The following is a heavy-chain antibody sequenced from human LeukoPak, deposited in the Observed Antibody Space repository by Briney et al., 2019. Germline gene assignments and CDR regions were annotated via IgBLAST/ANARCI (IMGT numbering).Heavy chain of an antibody. CDR1: GGSIDTYNYY. J-gene: IGHJ4*02. Sequence: PSETLSLTCTISGGSIDTYNYYWGWIRQPPGKGLEWIGSIYFDGSTYYNPSLKSRVTISLHTSNNQFSLKLRSVTTADTAVYYCAKDGLLKWERTHFDYWGQGTLVTVSS. D-gene: IGHD1-26*01. CDR3: AKDGLLKWERTHFDY. CDR2: IYFDGST. V-gene: IGHV4-39*07.